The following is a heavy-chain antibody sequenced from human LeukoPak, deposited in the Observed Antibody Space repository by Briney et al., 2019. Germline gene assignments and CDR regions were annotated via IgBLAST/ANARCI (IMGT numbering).Heavy chain of an antibody. CDR3: AREPPPGSSSRNSYYYGMDV. V-gene: IGHV3-30-3*01. CDR1: GFTFRSSA. D-gene: IGHD6-6*01. J-gene: IGHJ6*02. Sequence: GSLRLSCAASGFTFRSSAMHWVRQAPGKGLDWVAVISYDGSDRNYADSVKGRFTISRDNSKNTLYLQLNSLRGDDTAIYYCAREPPPGSSSRNSYYYGMDVWGHGTTVTVSS. CDR2: ISYDGSDR.